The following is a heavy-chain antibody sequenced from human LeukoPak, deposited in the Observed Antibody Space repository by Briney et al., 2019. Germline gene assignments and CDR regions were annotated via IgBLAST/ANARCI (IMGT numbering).Heavy chain of an antibody. D-gene: IGHD3-9*01. CDR3: ANLRRHDILTGRPHY. CDR1: GFTFSSYG. J-gene: IGHJ4*02. CDR2: ISGSGGST. V-gene: IGHV3-23*01. Sequence: PGRSLRLSCAASGFTFSSYGMHWVRQAPGKGLEWVSAISGSGGSTYYADSVKGRFTISRDNSKNTLYLQMNSLRAEDTAVYYCANLRRHDILTGRPHYWGQGTLVTVSS.